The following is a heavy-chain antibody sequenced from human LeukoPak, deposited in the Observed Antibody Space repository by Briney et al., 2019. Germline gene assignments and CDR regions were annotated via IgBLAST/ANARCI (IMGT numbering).Heavy chain of an antibody. CDR1: GYSISSGYY. CDR2: IYHSGST. Sequence: SETLSLTCTVSGYSISSGYYWGWIRQPPGKGLEWIGSIYHSGSTYYNPSLNSRVTISVDTSKNQFSLKLSSVTAADTAVYYCARVERAYYYYYMDVWGKGTTVTVSS. V-gene: IGHV4-38-2*02. J-gene: IGHJ6*03. D-gene: IGHD1-1*01. CDR3: ARVERAYYYYYMDV.